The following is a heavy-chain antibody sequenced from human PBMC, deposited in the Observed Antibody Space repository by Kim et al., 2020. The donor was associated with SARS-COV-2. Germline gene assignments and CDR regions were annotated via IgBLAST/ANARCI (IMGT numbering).Heavy chain of an antibody. J-gene: IGHJ5*02. CDR1: GFTFSSYP. CDR2: ISGSGGST. D-gene: IGHD3-3*01. CDR3: VKDQYYDFWSGYQWFDP. V-gene: IGHV3-23*01. Sequence: GGSLRLSCAASGFTFSSYPMSWVRQAPGKGLEWVSAISGSGGSTYYADSVKGRFTISRDNSKNTLYLQMNSLRAEDTAVYYCVKDQYYDFWSGYQWFDPWGQGTLVTVSS.